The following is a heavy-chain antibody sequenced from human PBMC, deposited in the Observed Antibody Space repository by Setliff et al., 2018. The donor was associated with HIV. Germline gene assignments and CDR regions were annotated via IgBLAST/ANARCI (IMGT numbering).Heavy chain of an antibody. Sequence: ETLSLTCGIYGGSFSDYYWSWIRQPPGKGLEWIGEIDHRGRPKYNPSLNSRVTMSVDKSRNQFSLKVSSVTAADTAVYYCARVSKTYWYSIPRDYYHHMDVWGKGTTVTVSS. CDR3: ARVSKTYWYSIPRDYYHHMDV. CDR2: IDHRGRP. J-gene: IGHJ6*03. CDR1: GGSFSDYY. V-gene: IGHV4-34*01. D-gene: IGHD2-8*02.